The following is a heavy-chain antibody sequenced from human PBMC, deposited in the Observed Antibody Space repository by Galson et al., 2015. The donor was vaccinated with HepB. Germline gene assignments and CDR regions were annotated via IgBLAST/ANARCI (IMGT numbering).Heavy chain of an antibody. CDR1: GFTFSDYY. CDR3: VREGAGQVAPNWYYDV. Sequence: SLRLSCAASGFTFSDYYMDWVRQAPGKGLEWVGRSRNKANSYTTQYATSVKGRFTVSRDDSKNSLHLQMNSLKTEDTAVYYCVREGAGQVAPNWYYDVWGRGTLVIVSS. J-gene: IGHJ2*01. CDR2: SRNKANSYTT. D-gene: IGHD3-10*01. V-gene: IGHV3-72*01.